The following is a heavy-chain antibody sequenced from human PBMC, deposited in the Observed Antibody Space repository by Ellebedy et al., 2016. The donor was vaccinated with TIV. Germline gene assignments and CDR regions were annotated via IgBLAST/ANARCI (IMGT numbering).Heavy chain of an antibody. CDR3: AKEDDILTGQLDY. CDR1: AFTSPLTFSNYW. Sequence: GESLKISCVASAFTSPLTFSNYWMNWVRQAPGKGLEWLANIKQHGSETYYVDSVKGRFTISRDNSKNTLYLQMNSLRAEDTAVYYCAKEDDILTGQLDYWGQGTLVTVSS. D-gene: IGHD3-9*01. V-gene: IGHV3-7*01. CDR2: IKQHGSET. J-gene: IGHJ4*02.